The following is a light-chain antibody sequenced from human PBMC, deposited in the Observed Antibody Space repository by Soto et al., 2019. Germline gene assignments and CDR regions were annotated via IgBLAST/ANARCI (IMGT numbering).Light chain of an antibody. CDR1: QSVSSSY. CDR2: GAF. CDR3: QQYGSLVT. V-gene: IGKV3-20*01. J-gene: IGKJ4*01. Sequence: EIVLTQSPGTLSLSPGERATLSCRASQSVSSSYLAWYQHKPGQAPRLLIYGAFSRATGIPDRFSGSGSGTDFTLTISRLEPEDFALYYCQQYGSLVTFGGGTKVEIK.